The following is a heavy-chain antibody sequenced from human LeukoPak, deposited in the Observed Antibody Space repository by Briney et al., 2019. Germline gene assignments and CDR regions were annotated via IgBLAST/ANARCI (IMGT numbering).Heavy chain of an antibody. D-gene: IGHD3-22*01. Sequence: ASVKVSCKASGYTFTGYYMHWVRQAPGQGLEWMGWISAYNGNTNYAQKLQGRVTMTTDTSTSTAYMELRSLRSDDTAVYYCARDSDSSGYYWYYFDYWGQGTLATVSS. CDR3: ARDSDSSGYYWYYFDY. CDR2: ISAYNGNT. CDR1: GYTFTGYY. V-gene: IGHV1-18*04. J-gene: IGHJ4*02.